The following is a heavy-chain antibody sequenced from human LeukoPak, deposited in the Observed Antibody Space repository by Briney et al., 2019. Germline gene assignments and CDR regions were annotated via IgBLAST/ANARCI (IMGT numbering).Heavy chain of an antibody. CDR1: GGSISSSSYY. Sequence: SETLSLTCTVSGGSISSSSYYWGWLRQPPGKGLEWIGSIYYSGSTYYNPSLKSRVTISVDTSKNQFSLKLSSVTAADTAVYYCARLNYGDYDKAFDIWSQGTMVTVSS. V-gene: IGHV4-39*01. CDR2: IYYSGST. D-gene: IGHD4-17*01. J-gene: IGHJ3*02. CDR3: ARLNYGDYDKAFDI.